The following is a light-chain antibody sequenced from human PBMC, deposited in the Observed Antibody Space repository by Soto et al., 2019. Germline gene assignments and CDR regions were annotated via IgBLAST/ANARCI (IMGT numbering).Light chain of an antibody. CDR1: SSDVGGYAY. Sequence: QSVLTQPASVSGSPRQTITISCTGTSSDVGGYAYVSWYQQYPGKVPKLVISEVSNRPSGVSHRFSGSRSGNTASLTISGLQAEDEADYHCSSYTSRTTPVFGGGTKLTVL. V-gene: IGLV2-14*01. CDR2: EVS. CDR3: SSYTSRTTPV. J-gene: IGLJ2*01.